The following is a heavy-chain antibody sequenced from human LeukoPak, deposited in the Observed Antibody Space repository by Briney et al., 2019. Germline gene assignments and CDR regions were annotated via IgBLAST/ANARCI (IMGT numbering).Heavy chain of an antibody. CDR2: IYYSGST. CDR1: GGSISSSNYY. Sequence: PSETLSLTCTVSGGSISSSNYYWGWIRQPPGKGREWIGTIYYSGSTYYNPSLKSRVTISVDTSKNQFSLKLSSVTTADTAMYYCARLSITAYYFDYWGQGNLATVSP. V-gene: IGHV4-39*01. CDR3: ARLSITAYYFDY. J-gene: IGHJ4*02. D-gene: IGHD3-10*01.